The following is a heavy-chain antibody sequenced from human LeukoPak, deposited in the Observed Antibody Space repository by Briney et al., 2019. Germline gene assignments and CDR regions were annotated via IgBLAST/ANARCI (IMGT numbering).Heavy chain of an antibody. CDR3: AKRGSYFGGFDY. J-gene: IGHJ4*02. Sequence: AGSLRLSCAGSGFSFSNYDMSWVRQAPWNGLEWVSAISGTGGRTYYEDSVKRRFTIYRDNYKHTLSLQMDSLRVEDTALYYCAKRGSYFGGFDYWGEGTLLTVPS. CDR1: GFSFSNYD. CDR2: ISGTGGRT. D-gene: IGHD3-10*01. V-gene: IGHV3-23*01.